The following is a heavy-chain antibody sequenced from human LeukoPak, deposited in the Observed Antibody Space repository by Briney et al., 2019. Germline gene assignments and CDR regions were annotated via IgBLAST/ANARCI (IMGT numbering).Heavy chain of an antibody. J-gene: IGHJ5*02. D-gene: IGHD3-10*01. CDR3: ASYWFGYGSVSWDWFDP. CDR1: GGSISSYY. V-gene: IGHV4-4*07. CDR2: IYTSGST. Sequence: SGTLSLTCTVSGGSISSYYWSWIRQPPGKGLEWIGRIYTSGSTNYNPSLKSRVTMSVDTSKNQFSLKLSSVTAADTAVYYCASYWFGYGSVSWDWFDPWGQGTLATVSS.